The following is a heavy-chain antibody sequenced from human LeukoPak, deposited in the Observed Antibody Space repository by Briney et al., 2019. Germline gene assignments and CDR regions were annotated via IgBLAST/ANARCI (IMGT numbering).Heavy chain of an antibody. CDR2: ISSSSRYV. CDR1: GFTFSSYS. J-gene: IGHJ4*02. D-gene: IGHD3-10*01. CDR3: ATSGGSGSPLDY. Sequence: PGGSLRLSCAASGFTFSSYSMNWVRQAPGKGLEWVSSISSSSRYVYYADSVKARFTISRDNAKNSLYLQMNSLRAEGTAMYYCATSGGSGSPLDYWGQGTLVTVSS. V-gene: IGHV3-21*01.